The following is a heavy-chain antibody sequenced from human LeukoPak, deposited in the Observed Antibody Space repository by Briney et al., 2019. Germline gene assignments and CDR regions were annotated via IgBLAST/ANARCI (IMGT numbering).Heavy chain of an antibody. CDR3: ASGQYYDLWSGYYVD. Sequence: SETLSLTCAVYGXSFSGHYWSWIRQPPGKGLEWIVEINHSGSTNYNPSLESRVTISVDTSKNHFSLKLSSVTAADTAVYYCASGQYYDLWSGYYVDWGQGTLVTVSA. CDR1: GXSFSGHY. D-gene: IGHD3-3*01. CDR2: INHSGST. V-gene: IGHV4-34*01. J-gene: IGHJ4*02.